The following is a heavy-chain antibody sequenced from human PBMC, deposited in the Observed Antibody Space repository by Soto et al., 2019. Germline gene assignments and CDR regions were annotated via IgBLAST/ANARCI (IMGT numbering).Heavy chain of an antibody. D-gene: IGHD2-2*01. CDR1: GYAFACCG. CDR2: ISPYNGHT. Sequence: WKASGYAFACCGLSSPYQSHEKGVEWMGGISPYNGHTNYTQKIQARGTMNTDTSTRTAYMELSSLRSDDTAVYYCARDQAKYVSDYYHYYGMDVWGQGSTVTV. CDR3: ARDQAKYVSDYYHYYGMDV. J-gene: IGHJ6*02. V-gene: IGHV1-18*01.